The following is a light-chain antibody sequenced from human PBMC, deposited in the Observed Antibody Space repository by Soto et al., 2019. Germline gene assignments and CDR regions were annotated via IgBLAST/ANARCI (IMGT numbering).Light chain of an antibody. CDR2: SNS. Sequence: QSVLTQPPSVSGAPGQRVTISCTGSSSNIGGGYDVHWYQQPPGTAPKLLIYSNSNRPSGVPDRFSGSKSGNTASLTISGLQAEDEADYYCCSYAGSYTSLYVFGTGTKVTVL. CDR3: CSYAGSYTSLYV. J-gene: IGLJ1*01. V-gene: IGLV1-40*01. CDR1: SSNIGGGYD.